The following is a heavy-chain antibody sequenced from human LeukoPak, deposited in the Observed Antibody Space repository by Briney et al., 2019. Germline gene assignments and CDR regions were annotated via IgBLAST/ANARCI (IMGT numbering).Heavy chain of an antibody. CDR2: IYYSGST. CDR1: GGSISSSSYY. V-gene: IGHV4-39*01. CDR3: ARHPGIVVVPRYYFDY. D-gene: IGHD3-22*01. J-gene: IGHJ4*02. Sequence: SETLSLTCTVSGGSISSSSYYWGWIRQPPGKRLEWIGSIYYSGSTYYNPSLKSRVTISVDTSKNQFSLKLSSVTAADTAVYYCARHPGIVVVPRYYFDYWGQGTLVTVSS.